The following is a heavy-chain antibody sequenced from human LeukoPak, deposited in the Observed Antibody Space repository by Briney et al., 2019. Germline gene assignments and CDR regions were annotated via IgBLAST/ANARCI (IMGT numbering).Heavy chain of an antibody. D-gene: IGHD6-19*01. CDR3: ARVHPGYSSGWSDY. CDR1: GGSISSRSYY. V-gene: IGHV4-39*07. Sequence: SETLSLTCTVSGGSISSRSYYWGWIRQPPGKGLEWIGSIYYSGSTYYNPSLKSRVTISVDTSKNQFSLKLSSVTAADTAVYYCARVHPGYSSGWSDYWGQGTLVTVSS. CDR2: IYYSGST. J-gene: IGHJ4*02.